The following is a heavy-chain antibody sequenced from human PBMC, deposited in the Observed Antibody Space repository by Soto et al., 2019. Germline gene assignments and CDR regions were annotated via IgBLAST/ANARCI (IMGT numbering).Heavy chain of an antibody. Sequence: GGSLRLSCAASGFTFSSYAMSWVRQAPGKGLEWVSAISVSGGSTYYADSVKGRFTISGDNSKNTLYLKMNSLRAEDTAVYYWSKGTFWAKWPSYYDRSGYYSSYWGQGTLVTVSS. CDR2: ISVSGGST. V-gene: IGHV3-23*01. D-gene: IGHD3-22*01. CDR3: SKGTFWAKWPSYYDRSGYYSSY. CDR1: GFTFSSYA. J-gene: IGHJ4*02.